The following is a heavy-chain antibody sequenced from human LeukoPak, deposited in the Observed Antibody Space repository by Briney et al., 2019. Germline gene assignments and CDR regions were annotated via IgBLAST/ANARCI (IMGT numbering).Heavy chain of an antibody. CDR2: INSDGSST. J-gene: IGHJ6*03. V-gene: IGHV3-74*01. D-gene: IGHD2-15*01. Sequence: GGSLRLSCAASGFTFSNYWMHWVRQAPGKGLVWVSRINSDGSSTSYADSVKGRFTISRDNAKNTLYLQMNSLRAEDTAVYYCAREDGGFCSGGSCYARDYYYMDVWGKGTTVTISS. CDR1: GFTFSNYW. CDR3: AREDGGFCSGGSCYARDYYYMDV.